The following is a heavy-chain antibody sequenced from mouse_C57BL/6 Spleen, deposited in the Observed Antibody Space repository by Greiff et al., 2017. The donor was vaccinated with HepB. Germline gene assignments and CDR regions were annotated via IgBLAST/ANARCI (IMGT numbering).Heavy chain of an antibody. Sequence: QVQLQQSGAELVMPGASVKLSCKASGYTFTSYWMHWVKQRPGQGLEWIGEIDPSDSYTNYNQKFKGKSTLTVDKSSSTAYMQLSSLTSEDSVVYYCARAYYSNYERRGFDYWGQGTTLTVSS. D-gene: IGHD2-5*01. CDR1: GYTFTSYW. J-gene: IGHJ2*01. CDR3: ARAYYSNYERRGFDY. CDR2: IDPSDSYT. V-gene: IGHV1-69*01.